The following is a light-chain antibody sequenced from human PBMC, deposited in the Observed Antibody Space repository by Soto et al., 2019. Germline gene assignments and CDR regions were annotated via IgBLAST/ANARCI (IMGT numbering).Light chain of an antibody. CDR1: ESVTSNH. V-gene: IGKV3-20*01. CDR2: GAS. Sequence: IVLTQSPGTLSLSPGERATLSCRASESVTSNHLAWYQQKPGQPPRLLIYGASSRATGIPDRFSGSGSGTDFTLTISRLEPEDFAVYYCQQYGGSPRTFGQGTKVDIK. J-gene: IGKJ1*01. CDR3: QQYGGSPRT.